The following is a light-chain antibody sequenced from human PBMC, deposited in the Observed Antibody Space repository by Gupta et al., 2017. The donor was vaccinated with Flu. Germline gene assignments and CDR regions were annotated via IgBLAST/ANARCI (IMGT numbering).Light chain of an antibody. CDR1: NIGFKN. V-gene: IGLV3-9*01. CDR3: QVWDSTTVV. CDR2: RDR. Sequence: SYEVTQPLSVSVALEQTTRITCGGINIGFKNVHWYQHQPGQAPVLVIYRDRNRPSGIPERFSGSNSGNTATLTIRRAQAGDEDDYYCQVWDSTTVVFGGGTKLTVL. J-gene: IGLJ2*01.